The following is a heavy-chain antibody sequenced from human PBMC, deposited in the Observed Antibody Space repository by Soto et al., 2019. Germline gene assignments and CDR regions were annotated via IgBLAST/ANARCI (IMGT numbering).Heavy chain of an antibody. CDR3: STGYSRGWITFNFDY. CDR1: GGTFSSYA. Sequence: QVQLVQSGAEVKKTGSSVKVSCKASGGTFSSYAISWVRQAPGQGLEWMGGIIPIFGTANYAQKFQGRVTITADESTSTAYMELSSLRSEDTAVYYCSTGYSRGWITFNFDYWGQGTLVTVSS. J-gene: IGHJ4*02. V-gene: IGHV1-69*01. CDR2: IIPIFGTA. D-gene: IGHD6-19*01.